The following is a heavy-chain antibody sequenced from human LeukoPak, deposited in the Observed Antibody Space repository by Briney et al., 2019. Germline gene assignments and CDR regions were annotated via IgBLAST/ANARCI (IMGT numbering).Heavy chain of an antibody. J-gene: IGHJ4*02. CDR2: INPSGGST. CDR1: GYTFTSYY. CDR3: ARERGTTGTTGVYFDY. D-gene: IGHD1-1*01. Sequence: ASVKVSCTASGYTFTSYYMHWVRQAPAQGLEWMGIINPSGGSTSYAQKFQGRVTMTRYTSTSTVYMELSSLRSEDTDVYYCARERGTTGTTGVYFDYWGQGTLVTVSS. V-gene: IGHV1-46*01.